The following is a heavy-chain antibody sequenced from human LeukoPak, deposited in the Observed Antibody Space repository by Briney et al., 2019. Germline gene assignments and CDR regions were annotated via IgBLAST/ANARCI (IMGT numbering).Heavy chain of an antibody. CDR3: ARDDSTTFDY. D-gene: IGHD2/OR15-2a*01. J-gene: IGHJ4*02. Sequence: SETLFLTCTVSGYSISSGYYWGWIRQPPGKGLEWIGSIYHSGSTYDNLSLKRRGTTSVDTSKNQFSLKLSSVTAANTVVYYCARDDSTTFDYWGQGTLVTVSS. CDR1: GYSISSGYY. CDR2: IYHSGST. V-gene: IGHV4-38-2*02.